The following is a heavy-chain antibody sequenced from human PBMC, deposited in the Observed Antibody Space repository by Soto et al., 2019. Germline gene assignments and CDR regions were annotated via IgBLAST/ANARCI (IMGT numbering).Heavy chain of an antibody. D-gene: IGHD3-10*01. CDR1: GGSFSDNF. V-gene: IGHV4-34*01. CDR3: ARDKGSGSYNSRYYYGMDV. Sequence: SETLSLTCAVYGGSFSDNFWSWIRQPPGKGLEWIGEINRSGSTNYIPSLKSRVAISVDTSKNQFSLKLSSVSAADTAVYYCARDKGSGSYNSRYYYGMDVWGQGTTVTVSS. J-gene: IGHJ6*02. CDR2: INRSGST.